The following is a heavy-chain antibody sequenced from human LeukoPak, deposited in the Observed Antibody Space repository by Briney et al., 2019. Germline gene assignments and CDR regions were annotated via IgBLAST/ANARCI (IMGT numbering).Heavy chain of an antibody. V-gene: IGHV3-48*01. D-gene: IGHD7-27*01. CDR1: GFTFSTYS. CDR2: ISSSSSTI. Sequence: AGGSLRLSCAASGFTFSTYSMNWVRQAPGKGLEWVSYISSSSSTIYYADSVKGRFTISRDNAKNSLYLQMNSLRAEDTAVYYCARYSNWGLGYFDLWGRGALVTVSS. J-gene: IGHJ2*01. CDR3: ARYSNWGLGYFDL.